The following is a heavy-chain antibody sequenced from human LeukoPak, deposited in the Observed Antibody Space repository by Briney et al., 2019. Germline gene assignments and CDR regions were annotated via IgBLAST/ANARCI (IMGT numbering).Heavy chain of an antibody. Sequence: GGSLRLSCAASGFTVSSNYMSWVRQAPGKGLEWVSVTYSGGSTYYADSAKGRFTISRDNSKNTLYLQMNSLRAEDTAVYYCARLVGGGYRYFDLWGRGTLVTVSS. V-gene: IGHV3-53*01. CDR1: GFTVSSNY. CDR2: TYSGGST. J-gene: IGHJ2*01. CDR3: ARLVGGGYRYFDL. D-gene: IGHD1-26*01.